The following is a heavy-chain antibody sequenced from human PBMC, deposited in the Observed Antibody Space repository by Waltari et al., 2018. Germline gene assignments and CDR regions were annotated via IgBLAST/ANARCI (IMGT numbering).Heavy chain of an antibody. CDR2: INTDGTTT. Sequence: EVQLVESGGGLVQPGGSLRLSCAGSGFTFSSYWFHWVRQAPGKGLVWVSRINTDGTTTTYADSVRGRFTISRDNAKNTLYLQMNSLRAEDTALYYCAKDLTGEVDYWGQGTLVTVSS. CDR3: AKDLTGEVDY. D-gene: IGHD7-27*01. V-gene: IGHV3-74*01. CDR1: GFTFSSYW. J-gene: IGHJ4*02.